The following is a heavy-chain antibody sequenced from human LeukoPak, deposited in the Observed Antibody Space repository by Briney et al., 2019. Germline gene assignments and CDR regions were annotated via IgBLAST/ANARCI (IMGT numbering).Heavy chain of an antibody. V-gene: IGHV4-34*01. Sequence: SETLSLTCAVYGGSFSGYYWSWIRQPPGKGLEWIGEINHSGSTNYNSSLKSRVTISVDTSKNQFSLKLNSMTAADTAVYYCARGQLDTAMADYWGQGALVTVSS. CDR2: INHSGST. J-gene: IGHJ4*02. CDR3: ARGQLDTAMADY. D-gene: IGHD5-18*01. CDR1: GGSFSGYY.